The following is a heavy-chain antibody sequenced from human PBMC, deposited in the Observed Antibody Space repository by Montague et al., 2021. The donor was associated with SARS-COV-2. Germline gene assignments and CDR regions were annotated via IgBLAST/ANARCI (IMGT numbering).Heavy chain of an antibody. J-gene: IGHJ5*02. Sequence: SETLSLTCTVSGASISLNSHSWGWLRQPPGRGLEWITTVHNTGNSYHNSSLQSRVTISRDTSQRQVSLRLNSMTTADTAVYYCAGLPTGFPNWFDTWGQGSLVTVSS. CDR3: AGLPTGFPNWFDT. CDR2: VHNTGNS. V-gene: IGHV4-39*01. D-gene: IGHD3-9*01. CDR1: GASISLNSHS.